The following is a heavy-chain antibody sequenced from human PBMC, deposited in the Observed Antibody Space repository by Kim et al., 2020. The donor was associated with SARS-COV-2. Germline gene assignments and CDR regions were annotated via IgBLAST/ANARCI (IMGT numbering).Heavy chain of an antibody. J-gene: IGHJ4*02. D-gene: IGHD5-18*01. CDR2: EK. V-gene: IGHV3-7*01. Sequence: EKYYVDSVKGRFTISRDNAKNSLYLQMNSLRAEDTAVYYCVGEHSYGRDYWGQGTLVTVSS. CDR3: VGEHSYGRDY.